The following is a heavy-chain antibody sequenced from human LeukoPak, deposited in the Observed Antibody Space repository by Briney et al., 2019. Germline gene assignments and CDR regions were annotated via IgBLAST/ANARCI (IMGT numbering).Heavy chain of an antibody. CDR1: GFTFSSYN. V-gene: IGHV3-21*01. Sequence: PAGSLTLSCAASGFTFSSYNLNWVRQPPGNGLEWVASMSTTSNIYYAHSVKGRFTISRDNAKNSLYLQMNSLRADDTAVYYCARDVYCWSGYKDYWGQGTLVTVSS. J-gene: IGHJ4*02. D-gene: IGHD3-3*01. CDR2: MSTTSNI. CDR3: ARDVYCWSGYKDY.